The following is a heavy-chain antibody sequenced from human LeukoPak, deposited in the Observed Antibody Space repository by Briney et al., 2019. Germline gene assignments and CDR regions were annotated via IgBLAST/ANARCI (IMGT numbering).Heavy chain of an antibody. V-gene: IGHV5-51*01. CDR1: GYIFTSYS. J-gene: IGHJ6*02. CDR3: ARSRGMDV. Sequence: GASLQISCKGSGYIFTSYSIAWVRQLPGKGLEWMGVIYPYDSEIRYSPSFQGQVTISADKSISTAYLQWSSLKASDTAMYYCARSRGMDVWGQGTTVTVSS. CDR2: IYPYDSEI.